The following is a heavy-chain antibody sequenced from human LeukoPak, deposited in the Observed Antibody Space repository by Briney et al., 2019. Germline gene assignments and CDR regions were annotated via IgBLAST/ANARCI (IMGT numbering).Heavy chain of an antibody. CDR3: ARRRIDPGNWLDP. D-gene: IGHD2/OR15-2a*01. V-gene: IGHV3-30*03. CDR2: ISYDGSHK. J-gene: IGHJ5*02. CDR1: GFTFSTYG. Sequence: PGRSLRLSCAASGFTFSTYGMHWVRQAPGKGLEWVAIISYDGSHKYYADSVKGRFTISRDNSKNTLYLQMNSLRAEDTAVYYCARRRIDPGNWLDPWGQGTLVTVSS.